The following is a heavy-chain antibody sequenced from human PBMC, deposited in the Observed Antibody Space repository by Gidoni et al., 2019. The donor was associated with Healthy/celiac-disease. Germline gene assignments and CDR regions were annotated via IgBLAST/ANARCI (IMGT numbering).Heavy chain of an antibody. CDR2: IRSKANSYAT. Sequence: EVQLVESGGGLVRPGGSLKLSCAASGFTFSGSAMHWVRQASGKGLEWVGRIRSKANSYATAYAASVKGRFTISRDDSKNTAYLQMNSLKTEDTAVYYCTSWGTGTTGNDAFDIWGQGTMVTVSS. V-gene: IGHV3-73*02. D-gene: IGHD1-7*01. CDR3: TSWGTGTTGNDAFDI. J-gene: IGHJ3*02. CDR1: GFTFSGSA.